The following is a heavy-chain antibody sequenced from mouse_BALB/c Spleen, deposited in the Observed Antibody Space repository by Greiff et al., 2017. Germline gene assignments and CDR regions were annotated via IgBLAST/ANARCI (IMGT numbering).Heavy chain of an antibody. CDR2: INSNGGST. J-gene: IGHJ4*01. CDR1: GFTFSSYY. V-gene: IGHV5-6-2*01. Sequence: EVKLVESGGGLVKLGGSLKLSCAASGFTFSSYYMSWVRQTPEKRLELVAAINSNGGSTYYPDTVKGRFTISRDNAKNTLYLQMSSLKSEDTALYYCARPYGGSYAMDYWGQGTSVTVSS. CDR3: ARPYGGSYAMDY. D-gene: IGHD1-1*02.